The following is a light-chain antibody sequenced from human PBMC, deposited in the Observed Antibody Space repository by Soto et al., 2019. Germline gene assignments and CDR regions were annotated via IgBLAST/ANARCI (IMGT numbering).Light chain of an antibody. CDR2: TVS. J-gene: IGKJ1*01. Sequence: DIHITQSQSSLAASVGGRVTITCRASQSVSNYLNWYQQKPGKPPRLLIYTVSSLQNGVSSRFSGSGSGTDFTLTINSLQPQDFATYFCQQSYSSPQTFGQRTIVDVK. V-gene: IGKV1-39*01. CDR3: QQSYSSPQT. CDR1: QSVSNY.